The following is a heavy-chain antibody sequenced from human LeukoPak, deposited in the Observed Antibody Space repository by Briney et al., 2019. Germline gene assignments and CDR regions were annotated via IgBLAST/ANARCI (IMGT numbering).Heavy chain of an antibody. D-gene: IGHD2-21*01. CDR1: GGTFSSYA. Sequence: GASVKVSCKASGGTFSSYAISWVRQAPGQGLEWMGGIIPIFGTANYAQKFQGRVTVTADESTSTAYMELSSLRSEDTAVYYCARCTAVVIATDRYNWFDPWGQGTLVTVSS. CDR2: IIPIFGTA. V-gene: IGHV1-69*13. J-gene: IGHJ5*02. CDR3: ARCTAVVIATDRYNWFDP.